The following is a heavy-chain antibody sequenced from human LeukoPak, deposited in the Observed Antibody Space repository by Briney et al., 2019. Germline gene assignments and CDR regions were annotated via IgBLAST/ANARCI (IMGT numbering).Heavy chain of an antibody. V-gene: IGHV4-34*01. D-gene: IGHD6-13*01. CDR2: INHSGST. CDR1: GGSFSGYY. J-gene: IGHJ5*02. CDR3: AREAAAKGRFDP. Sequence: PSETLSLTCAVYGGSFSGYYWSWIRQPPGKGLEWTGEINHSGSTNYNPSLKSRVTISVDTSKNQFSLKLSSVTAADTAVYYCAREAAAKGRFDPWGQGTLVTVSS.